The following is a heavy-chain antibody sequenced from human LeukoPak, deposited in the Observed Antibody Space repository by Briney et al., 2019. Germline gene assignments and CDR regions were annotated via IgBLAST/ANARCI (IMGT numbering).Heavy chain of an antibody. Sequence: KPSETLSLTCTVSGGSISSGDYYWSWIRQPPGKGLEWIGYIYYSGSTYYNPSLKSRVTISVDTSKNQFSLKLSSVTAADTAVYYCASRRYRRDDYGDSWGQGTLVTVSS. J-gene: IGHJ4*02. D-gene: IGHD3-9*01. CDR1: GGSISSGDYY. V-gene: IGHV4-30-4*08. CDR3: ASRRYRRDDYGDS. CDR2: IYYSGST.